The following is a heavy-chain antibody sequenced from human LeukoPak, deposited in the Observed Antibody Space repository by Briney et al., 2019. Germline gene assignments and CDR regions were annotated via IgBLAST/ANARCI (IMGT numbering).Heavy chain of an antibody. J-gene: IGHJ4*02. V-gene: IGHV6-1*01. CDR2: TYYKSAWYN. D-gene: IGHD2-2*01. CDR1: GDSVSRDSIA. CDR3: ARDRESRTWTTDFDY. Sequence: SQTLSLTCAISGDSVSRDSIAWNWIRQSPSRGLEWLGRTYYKSAWYNDYAVSVKGRITINPDTSKNQFSLRLNSVTAADTAVYYCARDRESRTWTTDFDYWGQGTLVTVSS.